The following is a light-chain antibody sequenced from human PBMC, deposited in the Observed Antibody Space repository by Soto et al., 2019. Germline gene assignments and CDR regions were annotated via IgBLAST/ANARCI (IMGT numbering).Light chain of an antibody. V-gene: IGKV1-17*01. CDR2: AAS. Sequence: DIQMTQSPSSLSASVGDRVTITCRASQGIRNYLGWYQQKPGKAPKRLIYAASSLQSAVPSRFSGSGSGTESTLTISSLQPEDSATYYCLQYNSYPYTFGQGTKLDIK. CDR1: QGIRNY. CDR3: LQYNSYPYT. J-gene: IGKJ2*01.